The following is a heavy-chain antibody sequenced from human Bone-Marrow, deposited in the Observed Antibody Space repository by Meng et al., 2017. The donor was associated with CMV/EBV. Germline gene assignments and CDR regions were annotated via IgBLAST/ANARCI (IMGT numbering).Heavy chain of an antibody. J-gene: IGHJ4*02. D-gene: IGHD3-9*01. CDR2: IKQDGSEK. CDR3: VRDLLTGYHDS. Sequence: GGSLRLSCAASGFTFSSYWMSWVRQAPGKGLEWVANIKQDGSEKYYVDSVKGRFTISRDNAKNSLYLQMNSLTAEDTAVYYCVRDLLTGYHDSWGQGTLVTVSS. CDR1: GFTFSSYW. V-gene: IGHV3-7*01.